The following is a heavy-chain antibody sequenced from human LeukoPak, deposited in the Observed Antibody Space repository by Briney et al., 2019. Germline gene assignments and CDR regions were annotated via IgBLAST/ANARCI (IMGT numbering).Heavy chain of an antibody. CDR3: TRVGYIDEGIDY. CDR1: GFLFSSYW. CDR2: IKQDGSKK. D-gene: IGHD5-24*01. J-gene: IGHJ4*02. V-gene: IGHV3-7*04. Sequence: GGSLRLSCVASGFLFSSYWMTWVRQAPGKGLEWVANIKQDGSKKSYVDSVKGRFTISRDNAKNSLYLQMNSLRAEDTAIYYCTRVGYIDEGIDYWGQGTLVTVSS.